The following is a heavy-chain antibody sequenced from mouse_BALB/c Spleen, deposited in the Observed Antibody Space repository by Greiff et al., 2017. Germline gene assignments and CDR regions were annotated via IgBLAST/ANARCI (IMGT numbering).Heavy chain of an antibody. J-gene: IGHJ4*01. D-gene: IGHD2-3*01. CDR2: IYPGSGNT. CDR3: ARDGYYGYAMDY. Sequence: QVQLQQSGAELVRPGTSVKISCKASGYAFTNYWLGWVKQRPGHGLEWIGDIYPGSGNTYYNEKFKGKATLTADKSSSTAYMQLSSLTSEDSAVYFCARDGYYGYAMDYWGQGTSVTVSS. CDR1: GYAFTNYW. V-gene: IGHV1-63*01.